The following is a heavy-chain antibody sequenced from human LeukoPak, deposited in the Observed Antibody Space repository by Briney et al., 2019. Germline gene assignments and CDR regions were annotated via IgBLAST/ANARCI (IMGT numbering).Heavy chain of an antibody. D-gene: IGHD1-20*01. V-gene: IGHV5-10-1*01. CDR1: GYSFTSYW. Sequence: GESLEISCKGSGYSFTSYWISWVREMPGTGLEWMGRIDPSDSYTNYSPSFQGHVTISGDKSISTAYLQWSSLKASDTAMYYCARGSGITGTTSFYYYDMDVWGQGTTVTVSS. CDR2: IDPSDSYT. CDR3: ARGSGITGTTSFYYYDMDV. J-gene: IGHJ6*02.